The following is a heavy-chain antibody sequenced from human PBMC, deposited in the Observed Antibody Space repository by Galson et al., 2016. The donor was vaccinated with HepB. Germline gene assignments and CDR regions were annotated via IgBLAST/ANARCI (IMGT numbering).Heavy chain of an antibody. CDR3: AKSLGPGTWSD. V-gene: IGHV4-4*02. J-gene: IGHJ4*02. CDR1: GDSISSFTW. D-gene: IGHD3-3*01. Sequence: ETLSLTCAVSGDSISSFTWWNWVRQSPGKGLEWIGEIYHGGNTNYNPSLKSRVTISVDKSKNHFSLNLSSVTAADTAVYYCAKSLGPGTWSDWGQGTRVTVSS. CDR2: IYHGGNT.